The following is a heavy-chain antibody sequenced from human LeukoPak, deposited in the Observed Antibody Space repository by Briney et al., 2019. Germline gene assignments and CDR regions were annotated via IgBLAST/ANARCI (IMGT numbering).Heavy chain of an antibody. CDR2: TGHKANSYTS. CDR1: GFTFSDHY. J-gene: IGHJ6*02. CDR3: ARGSSATDYYYYGMDV. V-gene: IGHV3-72*01. D-gene: IGHD5-24*01. Sequence: GGSLRLSCAASGFTFSDHYMDWVRQAPGKGLEWVGRTGHKANSYTSQYAASVKGRFTISRDDSKNSLYLQMNSLKTEDTAVYYCARGSSATDYYYYGMDVWGQGTTVTVSS.